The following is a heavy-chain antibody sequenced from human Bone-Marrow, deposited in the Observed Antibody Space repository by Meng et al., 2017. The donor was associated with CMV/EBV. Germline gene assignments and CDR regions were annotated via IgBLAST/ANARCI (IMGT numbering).Heavy chain of an antibody. CDR3: SRPRYSSTWTDAFDI. CDR2: IYPGDSDT. Sequence: GESLKISWKGSGYSFTSYWIGWVRQMPGKGLEWMGIIYPGDSDTRYSPSFQGQVTISADKSISTAYLQWSSLKAADTAMYYCSRPRYSSTWTDAFDIWGQGTMVTVSS. CDR1: GYSFTSYW. D-gene: IGHD6-13*01. J-gene: IGHJ3*02. V-gene: IGHV5-51*01.